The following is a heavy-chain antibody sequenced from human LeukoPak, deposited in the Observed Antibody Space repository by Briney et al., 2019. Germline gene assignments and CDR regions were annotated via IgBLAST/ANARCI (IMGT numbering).Heavy chain of an antibody. CDR3: AKDLGGSATTV. Sequence: SLRLSCAASGFTFEDHVMHWVRQAPGKGLEWVSSISWSGDRMGYADAVKGRFTISRDNAKNSPFLQMNSLRVEDTALYYCAKDLGGSATTVWGQGTLVTVSS. V-gene: IGHV3-9*01. CDR2: ISWSGDRM. J-gene: IGHJ4*02. CDR1: GFTFEDHV. D-gene: IGHD2-2*01.